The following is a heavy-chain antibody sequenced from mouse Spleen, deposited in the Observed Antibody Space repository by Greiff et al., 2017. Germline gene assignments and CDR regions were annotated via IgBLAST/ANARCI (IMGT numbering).Heavy chain of an antibody. CDR1: GFTFSDYY. J-gene: IGHJ2*01. V-gene: IGHV5-16*01. Sequence: EVMLVESEGGLVQPGSSMKLSCTASGFTFSDYYMAWVRQVPEKGLEWVANINYDGSSTYYLDSLKSRFIISRDNAKNILYLQMSSLKSEDTATYYCARELQLGLDYWGQGTTLTVSS. D-gene: IGHD4-1*02. CDR2: INYDGSST. CDR3: ARELQLGLDY.